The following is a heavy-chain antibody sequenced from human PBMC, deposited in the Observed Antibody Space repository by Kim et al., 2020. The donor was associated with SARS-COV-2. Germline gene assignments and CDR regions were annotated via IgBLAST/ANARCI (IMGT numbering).Heavy chain of an antibody. V-gene: IGHV4-31*02. J-gene: IGHJ5*02. Sequence: SLKSRVTISVDTSKNQFSLKLSAVTAADTAVYYCARALVVPAARGRWFDPWGQGTLVTVSS. CDR3: ARALVVPAARGRWFDP. D-gene: IGHD2-2*01.